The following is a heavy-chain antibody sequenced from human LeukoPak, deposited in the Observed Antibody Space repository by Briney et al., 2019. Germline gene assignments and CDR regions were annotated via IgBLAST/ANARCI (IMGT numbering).Heavy chain of an antibody. CDR2: IKEDGSEQ. V-gene: IGHV3-7*01. CDR3: ARMLRSTLFDY. CDR1: GFTFSRHW. Sequence: GSLRLSCTASGFTFSRHWISWVRQTPGKGLEWVANIKEDGSEQYYVDSVKGRFTISRDNAKNSLYLQMNSLRAEDTAVYYCARMLRSTLFDYWGQGTLVTVSS. D-gene: IGHD1-1*01. J-gene: IGHJ4*02.